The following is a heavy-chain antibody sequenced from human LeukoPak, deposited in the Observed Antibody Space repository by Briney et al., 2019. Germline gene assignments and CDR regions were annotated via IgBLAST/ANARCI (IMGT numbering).Heavy chain of an antibody. V-gene: IGHV3-9*03. D-gene: IGHD6-19*01. CDR2: ISWNSGSI. CDR3: AKDISPCRDSSGCLQPDAFDI. J-gene: IGHJ3*02. CDR1: GFTFDDYA. Sequence: GGSLRLSCAASGFTFDDYAMHWVRQAPGKGLEWVSGISWNSGSIGYADSVKGRFTISRDNAKNSLYLQMNSLRAEDMALYYCAKDISPCRDSSGCLQPDAFDIWGQGTMVTVSS.